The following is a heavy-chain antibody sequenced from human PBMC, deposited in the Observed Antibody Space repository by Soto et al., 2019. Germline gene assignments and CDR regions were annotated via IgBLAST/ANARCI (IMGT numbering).Heavy chain of an antibody. V-gene: IGHV1-18*01. D-gene: IGHD3-22*01. Sequence: SXKVSFTASGYTXTSYGIGLVRQAPGQGLEWMGWISAYNGNTNYAQKLQGRVTMTTDTSTSTAYMELRSLRYDDTAVYYCARRDYYDSSGRRYGMDVWGQGTTGTVSS. CDR3: ARRDYYDSSGRRYGMDV. CDR1: GYTXTSYG. J-gene: IGHJ6*02. CDR2: ISAYNGNT.